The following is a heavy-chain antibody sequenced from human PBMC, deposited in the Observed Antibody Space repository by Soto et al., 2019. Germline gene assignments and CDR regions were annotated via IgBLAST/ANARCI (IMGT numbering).Heavy chain of an antibody. V-gene: IGHV4-31*03. Sequence: QVQLQESGPGLVKPSQTLSLTCTVSGGSISSGGYYWSWIRQHPGKGLEWIGYIYYSGSTYYNPSLKSRVTIPVDTSKNQFSLKLSSVTAADTAVYYCARASVITSRYFDYRGVHFDYWGQGTLVTVSS. CDR1: GGSISSGGYY. CDR2: IYYSGST. D-gene: IGHD3-9*01. J-gene: IGHJ4*02. CDR3: ARASVITSRYFDYRGVHFDY.